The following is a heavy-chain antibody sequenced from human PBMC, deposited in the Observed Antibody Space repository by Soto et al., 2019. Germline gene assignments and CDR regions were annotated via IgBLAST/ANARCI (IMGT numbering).Heavy chain of an antibody. V-gene: IGHV3-23*01. J-gene: IGHJ3*02. Sequence: GGSLRLSCTASGFTFSNYAMSWVRQAPGKGLEWVSTFSSGGGGTYYADSVKGRFTISRDNSKNTLYLQMNSLRAEDTAVYYCAKDVGYCSGGSCPEIDAFDIWGQGTMVTVSS. CDR3: AKDVGYCSGGSCPEIDAFDI. D-gene: IGHD2-15*01. CDR1: GFTFSNYA. CDR2: FSSGGGGT.